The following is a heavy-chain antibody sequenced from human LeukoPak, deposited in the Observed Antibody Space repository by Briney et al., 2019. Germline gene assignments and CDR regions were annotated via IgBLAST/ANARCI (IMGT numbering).Heavy chain of an antibody. V-gene: IGHV4-30-4*01. Sequence: PSETLSLTCTVSGGSISSDDYYWSWIRQPPGKGLEWIGHITYSGSTDYSPSLRSRVTMSVDTSKYQFSLKLNSVTAAETAMYFCARGGVGGYDYFDSWGQGTLVAVSS. CDR2: ITYSGST. J-gene: IGHJ4*02. D-gene: IGHD5-12*01. CDR3: ARGGVGGYDYFDS. CDR1: GGSISSDDYY.